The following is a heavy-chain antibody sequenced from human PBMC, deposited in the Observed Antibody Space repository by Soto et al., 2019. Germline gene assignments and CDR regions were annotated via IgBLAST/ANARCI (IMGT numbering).Heavy chain of an antibody. CDR1: GYTFTSYT. D-gene: IGHD2-21*02. CDR2: INTGNGNT. J-gene: IGHJ4*02. CDR3: ATLCGGACFTDY. V-gene: IGHV1-3*04. Sequence: QVQLVQSGAEVKKPGASVKVSCRASGYTFTSYTMHWVRQAPGQRLEWMGWINTGNGNTKYSQKFQGRVTITRDTSASTAYMERSSLRSEDTAGYYCATLCGGACFTDYWGQGTLVTVSS.